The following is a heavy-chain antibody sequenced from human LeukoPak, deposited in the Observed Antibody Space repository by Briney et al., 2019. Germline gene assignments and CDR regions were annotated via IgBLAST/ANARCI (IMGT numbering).Heavy chain of an antibody. CDR3: ARLSGSYWPAGY. J-gene: IGHJ4*02. Sequence: SETLSLTCTVSGGSISSSSYYWGWIRQPPGKGLEWIGSLYCSGSTYYNPSLKSRVTISVDTSKNQSSLKLSSVTAADTAVYYCARLSGSYWPAGYWGQGTLVTVSS. CDR2: LYCSGST. D-gene: IGHD1-26*01. V-gene: IGHV4-39*01. CDR1: GGSISSSSYY.